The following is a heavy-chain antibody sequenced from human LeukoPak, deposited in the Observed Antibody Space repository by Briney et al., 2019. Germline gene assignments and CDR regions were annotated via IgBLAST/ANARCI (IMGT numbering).Heavy chain of an antibody. V-gene: IGHV3-30*04. CDR3: ARGDIAAAE. Sequence: PGGSLRLSCAASGFTFSSYAMHWVRQAPGKGLEWVAVISYDGSNKYYADSVKGRFTISRDNSKNTLYLQMNSLRAEDTAVYYCARGDIAAAEWGQGTLVTVSS. J-gene: IGHJ4*02. CDR1: GFTFSSYA. D-gene: IGHD6-13*01. CDR2: ISYDGSNK.